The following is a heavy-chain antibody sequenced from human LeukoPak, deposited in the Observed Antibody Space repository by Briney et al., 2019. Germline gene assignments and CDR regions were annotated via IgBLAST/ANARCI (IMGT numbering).Heavy chain of an antibody. CDR2: IKQDGSEK. V-gene: IGHV3-7*01. CDR3: ARPVPRGYYYYDALHI. J-gene: IGHJ3*02. Sequence: PGGSLRLSCAASGVIFSSYWMTWVRQAPGKGLEWVANIKQDGSEKYYVDSVKGRFTISRDNAKNSLYLQMNTLRDEDTAVYYCARPVPRGYYYYDALHIWGQGTMVTVSS. CDR1: GVIFSSYW. D-gene: IGHD3-22*01.